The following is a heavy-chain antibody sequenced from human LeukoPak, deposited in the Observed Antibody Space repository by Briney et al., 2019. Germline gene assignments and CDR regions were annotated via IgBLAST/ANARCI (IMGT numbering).Heavy chain of an antibody. Sequence: GGSLRLSCAASGFTFSSYAMSWVRQAPGKGLEWVSAISGSGGSTYYADSVKGRFTTSRDNSKNTLYLQMNSLRAEDTAVYYCANLLGGDRGDYWGQGTLVTVSS. CDR1: GFTFSSYA. J-gene: IGHJ4*02. V-gene: IGHV3-23*01. CDR2: ISGSGGST. D-gene: IGHD2-21*02. CDR3: ANLLGGDRGDY.